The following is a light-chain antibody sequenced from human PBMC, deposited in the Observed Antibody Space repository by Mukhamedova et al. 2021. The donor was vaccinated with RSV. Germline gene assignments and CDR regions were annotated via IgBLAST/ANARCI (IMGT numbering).Light chain of an antibody. V-gene: IGKV1-5*01. J-gene: IGKJ1*01. Sequence: WYQRRVHGKAPKLLIYDASNLETGVPSRFSGSGSGTEFTLTISSLQPDDFATYYCQQYNSYPWTFGQGTKVEIK. CDR3: QQYNSYPWT. CDR2: DAS.